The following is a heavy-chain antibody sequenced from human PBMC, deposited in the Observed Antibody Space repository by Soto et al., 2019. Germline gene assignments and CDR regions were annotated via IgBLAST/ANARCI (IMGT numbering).Heavy chain of an antibody. V-gene: IGHV4-34*01. CDR1: GGSFSGYY. Sequence: PSETLSLTCAVYGGSFSGYYWSWIRQPPGKGLEWIGEINHSGSTNYNPSLKSRVTISVDTSKNQFSLKLSSVTAADTAVYYCARVSYCSSTSCPPDYYYGMDVWGQGTTVTVSS. J-gene: IGHJ6*02. CDR2: INHSGST. D-gene: IGHD2-2*01. CDR3: ARVSYCSSTSCPPDYYYGMDV.